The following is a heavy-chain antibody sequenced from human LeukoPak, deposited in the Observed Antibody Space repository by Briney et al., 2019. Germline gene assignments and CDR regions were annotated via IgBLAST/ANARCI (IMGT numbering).Heavy chain of an antibody. J-gene: IGHJ4*02. CDR2: INDNGGQR. V-gene: IGHV3-23*01. CDR1: GFAFNNYA. Sequence: GGSLRLSCAASGFAFNNYAMTWVRQAPGKGLEWVSNINDNGGQRHYADSVKGRFTISRDNSKNTLFLQMDSLRAEDTAVYYCAKTQWKVGATDYFDYWGQGILVSVSS. CDR3: AKTQWKVGATDYFDY. D-gene: IGHD1-26*01.